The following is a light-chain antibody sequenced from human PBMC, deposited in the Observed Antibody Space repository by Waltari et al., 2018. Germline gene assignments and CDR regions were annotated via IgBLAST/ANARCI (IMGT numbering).Light chain of an antibody. CDR3: QSTDSSGTYV. CDR2: KDT. J-gene: IGLJ1*01. V-gene: IGLV3-25*03. Sequence: SFELTQPPSMSVSPGQPARITCSGDALPSQYVYWYQQRPGQAPILIIDKDTERPSGIPERFSGSTSGTTVTLTISGVQAEDEADYYCQSTDSSGTYVFGTGTKVTVL. CDR1: ALPSQY.